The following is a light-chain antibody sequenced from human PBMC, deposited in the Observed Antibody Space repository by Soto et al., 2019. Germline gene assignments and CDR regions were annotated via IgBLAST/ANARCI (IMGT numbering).Light chain of an antibody. V-gene: IGKV3-15*01. CDR2: GAS. J-gene: IGKJ1*01. CDR3: QQYHNWPRT. Sequence: EIVMTQSPATLSVSPGERATLSCRASQSVSSNLAWYQQKPGQAPRLLIYGASTRATGIPARFSGSGSGTEFTLTISSLQSEDFAVYYCQQYHNWPRTFGPGTKV. CDR1: QSVSSN.